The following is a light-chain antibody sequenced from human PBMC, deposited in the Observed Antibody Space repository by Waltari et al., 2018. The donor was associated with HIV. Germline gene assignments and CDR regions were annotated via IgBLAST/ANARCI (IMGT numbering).Light chain of an antibody. Sequence: EIVMTQSPATLYVSPGGRATLSCRATQSIARNLAWYQQKPGQAPRLLIYGASTRATGIPARFSGSGSWTEFTLTISNLQSEDFAVYYCQQYNNWPPWTFGQGTKVEI. CDR2: GAS. CDR3: QQYNNWPPWT. CDR1: QSIARN. V-gene: IGKV3-15*01. J-gene: IGKJ1*01.